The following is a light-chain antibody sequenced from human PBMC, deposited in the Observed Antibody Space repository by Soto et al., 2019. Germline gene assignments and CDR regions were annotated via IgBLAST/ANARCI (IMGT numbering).Light chain of an antibody. CDR1: SSDVGGYNY. CDR2: EVS. J-gene: IGLJ1*01. Sequence: VLTQPASVSGSPGQSITISCTGTSSDVGGYNYVSWYQQHPGKAPKLMIYEVSNRPSGVSNRFSGSKSGNTASLTISGLQAEDEADYYCSSYTSSSTLVFGTGTKVT. V-gene: IGLV2-14*01. CDR3: SSYTSSSTLV.